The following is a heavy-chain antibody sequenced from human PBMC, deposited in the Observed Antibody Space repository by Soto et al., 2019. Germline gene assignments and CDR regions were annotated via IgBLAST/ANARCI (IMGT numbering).Heavy chain of an antibody. D-gene: IGHD3-3*01. CDR2: IYNSGST. CDR3: ASSRINYDFWSGYYPDYYGMDV. Sequence: QVQLQESGPGLVKPSGTLSLTCVVSGGSISSSNWWSWVRQPPGKGLEWIGEIYNSGSTNYNPSLKNRVTISVDKSKNQFSLKLSSVTAADTAVYYCASSRINYDFWSGYYPDYYGMDVWGQGTTVTVSS. J-gene: IGHJ6*02. V-gene: IGHV4-4*02. CDR1: GGSISSSNW.